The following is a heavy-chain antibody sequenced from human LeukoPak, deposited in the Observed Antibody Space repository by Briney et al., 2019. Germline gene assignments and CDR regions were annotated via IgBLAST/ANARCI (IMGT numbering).Heavy chain of an antibody. J-gene: IGHJ4*02. Sequence: SSETLSLTCTVSGGSISSYYWSWIRQPPGKGLEWIGYIYYSGTTNYNPSLKSRVTISVDTSKNQFSLKLSSVTAADTAAYYCARGVYIAAAQYGYWGQGTLVTVSS. CDR3: ARGVYIAAAQYGY. D-gene: IGHD6-13*01. CDR1: GGSISSYY. CDR2: IYYSGTT. V-gene: IGHV4-59*01.